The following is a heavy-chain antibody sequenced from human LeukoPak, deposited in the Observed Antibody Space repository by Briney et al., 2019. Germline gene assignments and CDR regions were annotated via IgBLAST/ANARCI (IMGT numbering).Heavy chain of an antibody. D-gene: IGHD6-19*01. CDR2: IYHSGST. CDR3: ARDTPPGAVAGTIDAFDI. V-gene: IGHV4-4*02. Sequence: SETLSLTCAVSGGSISSSNWWSWVRPPPGKGLEWIGEIYHSGSTNYNPSLKSRVTISVDKSKNQFSLKLSSVTAADTAVYYCARDTPPGAVAGTIDAFDIWGQGTMVTVSS. CDR1: GGSISSSNW. J-gene: IGHJ3*02.